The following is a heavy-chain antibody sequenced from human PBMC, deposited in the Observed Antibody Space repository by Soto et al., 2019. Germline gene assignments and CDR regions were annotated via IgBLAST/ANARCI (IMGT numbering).Heavy chain of an antibody. Sequence: QVQLGQSGAEVKKPGASVKVSCKASGYTFTSSYMHWVRQAPGQGLEWMGIINPSGTTTDYAQQFQGRVTMTTDTSTSTYYLELSSLTSEDTAVYYCAKPQIARHYYYGMEVWGQGTAVTVSS. J-gene: IGHJ6*02. CDR3: AKPQIARHYYYGMEV. V-gene: IGHV1-46*01. CDR2: INPSGTTT. CDR1: GYTFTSSY.